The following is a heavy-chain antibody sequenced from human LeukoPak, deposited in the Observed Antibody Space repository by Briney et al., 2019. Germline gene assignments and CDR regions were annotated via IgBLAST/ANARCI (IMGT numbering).Heavy chain of an antibody. V-gene: IGHV4-4*07. CDR3: ARDRCPDYGATSPCFDY. J-gene: IGHJ4*02. D-gene: IGHD4/OR15-4a*01. Sequence: PSETLSLTCTVSGGSISGYYWSRIRQPAGNGLEWIGRIYTSGSTHYNSSLKGRVTMSVDTSKNQFSLKVRSVTAADTAVYYCARDRCPDYGATSPCFDYWGQGTLVTVSS. CDR1: GGSISGYY. CDR2: IYTSGST.